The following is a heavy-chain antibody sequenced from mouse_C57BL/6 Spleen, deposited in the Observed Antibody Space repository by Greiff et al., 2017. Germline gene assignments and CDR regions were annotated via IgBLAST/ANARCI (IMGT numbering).Heavy chain of an antibody. Sequence: QVQLQQPGAELVMPGASVKLSCKASGYTFTSYWMHWVKQRPGQGLEWIGEIDPSDSYTNYNQKFKGKATFTVDESSSTAYMQLSSLTSEDSAVYYCARGSTTDYYFDYWGQGTTLTVSS. D-gene: IGHD1-1*01. CDR1: GYTFTSYW. J-gene: IGHJ2*01. CDR2: IDPSDSYT. V-gene: IGHV1-69*01. CDR3: ARGSTTDYYFDY.